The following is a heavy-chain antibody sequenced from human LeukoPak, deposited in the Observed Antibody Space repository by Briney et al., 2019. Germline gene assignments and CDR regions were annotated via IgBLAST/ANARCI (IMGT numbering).Heavy chain of an antibody. D-gene: IGHD1-26*01. CDR2: ISDSGGYT. CDR3: VKFRGATDHYYYYMDV. J-gene: IGHJ6*03. Sequence: GGSLRLSCAASGFSFSTHAMTWVRQAPGKGLEWVSAISDSGGYTYSAGSVKGWSTVSRDNSKNTVSLQMNSRRVEDTAVYYCVKFRGATDHYYYYMDVWGKGTTVTVSS. V-gene: IGHV3-23*01. CDR1: GFSFSTHA.